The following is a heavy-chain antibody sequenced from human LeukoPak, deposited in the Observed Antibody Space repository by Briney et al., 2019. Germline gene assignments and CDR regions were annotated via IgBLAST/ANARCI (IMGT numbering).Heavy chain of an antibody. CDR3: ARALEPFDY. Sequence: TSKTLSLTCAVYGGSFSGYYWSWIRQPPGKGLEWIGEINHSGSTNYNPSLKSRVTISVDTSKNQFSLKLSSVTAADTAVYYCARALEPFDYWGQGTLVTVSS. V-gene: IGHV4-34*01. CDR2: INHSGST. D-gene: IGHD1-1*01. J-gene: IGHJ4*02. CDR1: GGSFSGYY.